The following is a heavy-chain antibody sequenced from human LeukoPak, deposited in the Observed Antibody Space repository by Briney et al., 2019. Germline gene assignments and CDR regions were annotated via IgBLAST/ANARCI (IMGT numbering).Heavy chain of an antibody. Sequence: GGSLRLSCAASGFTFSSYWMHWVRQAPGKGLVWVSGINSDGGTTTYADSVKGRFTISRDNAKNTLYLQMNNLRAEDTAIYYCATDSYVSGSYYRLFYWGQGTLVTVSS. D-gene: IGHD3-10*01. V-gene: IGHV3-74*01. CDR2: INSDGGTT. CDR3: ATDSYVSGSYYRLFY. CDR1: GFTFSSYW. J-gene: IGHJ4*02.